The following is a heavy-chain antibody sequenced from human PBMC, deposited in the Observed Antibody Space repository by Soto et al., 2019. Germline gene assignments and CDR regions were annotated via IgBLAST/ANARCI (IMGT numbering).Heavy chain of an antibody. CDR3: AKVEWCYCRGCSCYYFDY. Sequence: QVQLVQSGSELKKPGASVKVSCKASGYTFTGYAMHWVRQAPGQRLEWMGWINAGNGNTKYSQKFQGRFTITRDTSASTAYMELSSLRSEDTAVYYCAKVEWCYCRGCSCYYFDYWGQGTVVTVSS. CDR1: GYTFTGYA. D-gene: IGHD2-15*01. J-gene: IGHJ4*02. CDR2: INAGNGNT. V-gene: IGHV1-3*01.